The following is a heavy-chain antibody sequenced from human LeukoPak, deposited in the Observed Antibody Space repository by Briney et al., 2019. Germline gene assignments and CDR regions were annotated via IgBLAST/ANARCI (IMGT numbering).Heavy chain of an antibody. V-gene: IGHV4-34*01. CDR2: INHSGST. J-gene: IGHJ4*02. CDR1: GGSFSGYY. CDR3: AKTPTALARGGYYFDT. D-gene: IGHD3-10*01. Sequence: SETLSLTCAVYGGSFSGYYWSWIRQPPGKGLEWIGEINHSGSTDYNPSLKSRVTISVDTSKNQFSLKLNSVTAADMAVYYCAKTPTALARGGYYFDTWGLGTLVTVSS.